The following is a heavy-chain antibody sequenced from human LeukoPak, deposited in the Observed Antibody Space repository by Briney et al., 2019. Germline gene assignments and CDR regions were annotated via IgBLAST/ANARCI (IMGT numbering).Heavy chain of an antibody. CDR1: GFTFSSYW. J-gene: IGHJ3*02. D-gene: IGHD2-2*02. CDR3: ARDGFCSTTSCYTTADAFDI. CDR2: INQDGSEK. Sequence: GGSLRLSCAASGFTFSSYWMGWVRQAPGKGLEWVANINQDGSEKYYVDSVKGRFTISRDNAKKSLYLQMNSLRAEDTAVYFCARDGFCSTTSCYTTADAFDIWGQGTMVTVSS. V-gene: IGHV3-7*01.